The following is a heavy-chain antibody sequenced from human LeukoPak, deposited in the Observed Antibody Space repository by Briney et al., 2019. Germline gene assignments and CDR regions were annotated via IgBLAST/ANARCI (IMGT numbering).Heavy chain of an antibody. Sequence: GGSLRLSCAASGFTFSDCYMSWIRQAPGKGLEWVSYISSSGSTIYYADSVKGRFTISRDNAKNSLYLQMNSLRAEDTAVYYCARDGWTVGARHAFDIWGQGTMVTVSS. V-gene: IGHV3-11*01. CDR2: ISSSGSTI. J-gene: IGHJ3*02. D-gene: IGHD1-26*01. CDR3: ARDGWTVGARHAFDI. CDR1: GFTFSDCY.